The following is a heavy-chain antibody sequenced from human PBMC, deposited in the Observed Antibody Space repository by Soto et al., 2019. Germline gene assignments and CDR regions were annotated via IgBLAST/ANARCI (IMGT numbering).Heavy chain of an antibody. V-gene: IGHV3-13*04. CDR3: ARAYYDSSVAFGL. D-gene: IGHD3-22*01. Sequence: EVQLVESGGGLVQPGGSLRLSCAASGFSFSTYDFHWVRQAPGKGLEWVSTIGTAGDTYYPGSVKGRFTISRQNANNSVYLQMNGLRAGDTAVYYCARAYYDSSVAFGLWGQGTMVTVSS. CDR2: IGTAGDT. J-gene: IGHJ3*01. CDR1: GFSFSTYD.